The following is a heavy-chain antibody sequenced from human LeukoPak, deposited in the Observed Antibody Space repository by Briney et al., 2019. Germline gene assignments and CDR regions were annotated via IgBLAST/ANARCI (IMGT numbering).Heavy chain of an antibody. V-gene: IGHV3-13*01. CDR2: IGTAGDT. Sequence: GGSLRLSCVVSGFTFSNYDMHWVRQATGKGLEWVSAIGTAGDTYYPDSVKDRFTISRENAKKPLYLQMNSLRAGDTAVSYCARAGLVPGDYLDYWGEGTLVTVSS. D-gene: IGHD3-10*01. J-gene: IGHJ4*02. CDR1: GFTFSNYD. CDR3: ARAGLVPGDYLDY.